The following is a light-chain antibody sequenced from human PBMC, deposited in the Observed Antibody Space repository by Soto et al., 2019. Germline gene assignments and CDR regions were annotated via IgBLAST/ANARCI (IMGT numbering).Light chain of an antibody. V-gene: IGLV2-11*01. CDR2: DVT. J-gene: IGLJ3*02. CDR3: SSYTSSSTWV. CDR1: SSDVGRYDY. Sequence: QSALTQPRSVSASPGQSVTISCTGTSSDVGRYDYVSWYQQHPGKAPKLIVYDVTERPSGVPDRFSGSKSGNTASLTISGLQAEDAADYYCSSYTSSSTWVFGGGTKLTVL.